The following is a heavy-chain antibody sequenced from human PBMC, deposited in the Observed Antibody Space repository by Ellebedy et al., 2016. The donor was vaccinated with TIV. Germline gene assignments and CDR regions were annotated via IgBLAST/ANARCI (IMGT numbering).Heavy chain of an antibody. V-gene: IGHV4-30-4*01. Sequence: MPSETLSLTCIVSGGSISSGAYYWSWIRQPPGKGLEWIGYIYYSASTYYNPSLKSRVTISVDTSKNQFSLKLRSVTAADTAVYYCARAETAWIHLWPYEAFDIWGQGTLVTVSS. CDR1: GGSISSGAYY. J-gene: IGHJ3*02. D-gene: IGHD5-18*01. CDR2: IYYSAST. CDR3: ARAETAWIHLWPYEAFDI.